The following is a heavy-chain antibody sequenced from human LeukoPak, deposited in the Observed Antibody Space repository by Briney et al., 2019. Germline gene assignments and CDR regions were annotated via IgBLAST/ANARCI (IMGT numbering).Heavy chain of an antibody. CDR2: IIPIFGTA. Sequence: GASVKVSCKASGGTFSSYAFSWARQAPGQGLEWMGGIIPIFGTANYAQKFQVRVTITADTSTSTAYMELSSLRSDDTAVYYCARGSRTGWYYFDCWGQGTLVTVSS. D-gene: IGHD6-19*01. V-gene: IGHV1-69*06. J-gene: IGHJ4*02. CDR1: GGTFSSYA. CDR3: ARGSRTGWYYFDC.